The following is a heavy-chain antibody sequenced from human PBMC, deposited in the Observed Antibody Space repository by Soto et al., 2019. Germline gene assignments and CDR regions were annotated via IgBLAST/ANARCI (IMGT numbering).Heavy chain of an antibody. CDR3: ASYCSSTSCSPLRYYYGMDV. Sequence: GASVKVSCKASGYTSTSYDINWVRQATGQGLEWMGWMNPNSGNTGYAQKFQGRVTMTRNTSISTAYMELSSLRSEDTAVYYCASYCSSTSCSPLRYYYGMDVWGQGTTVTVSS. CDR2: MNPNSGNT. J-gene: IGHJ6*02. D-gene: IGHD2-2*01. CDR1: GYTSTSYD. V-gene: IGHV1-8*01.